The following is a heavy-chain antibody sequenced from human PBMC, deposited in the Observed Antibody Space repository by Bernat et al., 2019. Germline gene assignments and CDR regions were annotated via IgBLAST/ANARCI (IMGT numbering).Heavy chain of an antibody. J-gene: IGHJ4*02. V-gene: IGHV1-2*04. D-gene: IGHD2-2*01. CDR2: INPNSGGT. Sequence: QVQLVQSGAEVKKPGASVKVSCKASGYTFTGYYMHWVRQAPGQGLEWMGWINPNSGGTNYAQKFQGWVTMTRDTSISTAYMELSRLGSDDTAVYYCARAGAGIVVVPAAISDKSFDYWGQGTLVTVSS. CDR3: ARAGAGIVVVPAAISDKSFDY. CDR1: GYTFTGYY.